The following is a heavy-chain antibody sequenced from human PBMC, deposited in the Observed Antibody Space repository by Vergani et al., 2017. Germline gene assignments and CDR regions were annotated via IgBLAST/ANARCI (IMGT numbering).Heavy chain of an antibody. Sequence: QVQFVESGGGVVQPGRSLRLSCAARGYTLNQYGTHCVRESPGKGLEWVAVTWYDRNNKQYADSVKGRFTISRDNSKSTMYLQMNSLRDEDTGVYYCARDLRLLYNRFDPWGQGTLVTVSS. V-gene: IGHV3-33*01. D-gene: IGHD1-14*01. CDR2: TWYDRNNK. J-gene: IGHJ5*02. CDR3: ARDLRLLYNRFDP. CDR1: GYTLNQYG.